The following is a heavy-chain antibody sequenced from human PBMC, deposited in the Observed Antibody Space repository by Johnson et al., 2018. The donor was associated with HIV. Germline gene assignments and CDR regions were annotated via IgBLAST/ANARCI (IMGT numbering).Heavy chain of an antibody. CDR1: GVTISSFG. D-gene: IGHD1-26*01. CDR2: ISGSGGST. CDR3: VRGWVGATLRAFDI. V-gene: IGHV3-64*04. J-gene: IGHJ3*02. Sequence: QVQLVESGGGVVQPGGSLRLSCAASGVTISSFGMHWVRQAPGKGLEYVSAISGSGGSTYYADSVKGRFTISRDNSKNTLNLQMNSLTTEDTALYYCVRGWVGATLRAFDIWGQGTMVTVSS.